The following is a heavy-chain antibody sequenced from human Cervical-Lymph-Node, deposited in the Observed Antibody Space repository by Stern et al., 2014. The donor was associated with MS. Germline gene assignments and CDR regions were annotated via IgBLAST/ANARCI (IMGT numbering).Heavy chain of an antibody. CDR2: IYPGDSYT. Sequence: MQLVQSGAELIRPGESLKISCKGSGFKFSIYWIAWVRQMPGQGLEWIGIIYPGDSYTRYSQSFQGQVTMSADKSTSTAYLQWSSLNASDTAMYFCARQTTAWASDVWGQGTLVTVSS. CDR3: ARQTTAWASDV. V-gene: IGHV5-51*01. CDR1: GFKFSIYW. J-gene: IGHJ4*02. D-gene: IGHD1-14*01.